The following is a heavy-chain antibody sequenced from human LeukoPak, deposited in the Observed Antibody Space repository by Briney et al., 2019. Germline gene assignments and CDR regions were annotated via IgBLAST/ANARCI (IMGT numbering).Heavy chain of an antibody. J-gene: IGHJ3*02. D-gene: IGHD3-22*01. V-gene: IGHV1-24*01. CDR2: FDPEDGET. CDR3: AAHDGSGYYFDGFI. Sequence: ASVKVSCKVSGYTLTVLSMHWGRQAPGKGLEWMGGFDPEDGETIYAQKFQGRVTMTEDTSTDTAYMELSSLRSEDTAVYYCAAHDGSGYYFDGFIWGQGTMVTVSS. CDR1: GYTLTVLS.